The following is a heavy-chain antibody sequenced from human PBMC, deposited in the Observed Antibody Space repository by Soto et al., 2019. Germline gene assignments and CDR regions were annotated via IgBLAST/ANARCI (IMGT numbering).Heavy chain of an antibody. CDR3: ARGRVDTVLATEY. Sequence: QITLKESGPTLLKPTQTLTLTCTFSGFSLSTNGVGVGWIRQPPGKALEWLALIYWDDDKRYSPSLKSRLTIAKGTSKNQGVLTRTHMGAVDRATYYCARGRVDTVLATEYWGQGILVTVSS. CDR2: IYWDDDK. J-gene: IGHJ4*02. CDR1: GFSLSTNGVG. D-gene: IGHD5-18*01. V-gene: IGHV2-5*02.